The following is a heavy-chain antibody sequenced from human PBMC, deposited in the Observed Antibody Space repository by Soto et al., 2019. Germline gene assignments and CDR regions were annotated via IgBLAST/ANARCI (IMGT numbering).Heavy chain of an antibody. J-gene: IGHJ6*02. CDR2: INPNSGGT. CDR1: GYTFTGYY. Sequence: ASVKVSCKASGYTFTGYYMHWVRQAPGQGLEWMGWINPNSGGTNYAQKFQGWVTMTRDTSISTAYMELSRLRSDDTAVYYCARGVGYCSGGSCYRPEYYYYYGMDVWGQGTTVTVSS. D-gene: IGHD2-15*01. CDR3: ARGVGYCSGGSCYRPEYYYYYGMDV. V-gene: IGHV1-2*04.